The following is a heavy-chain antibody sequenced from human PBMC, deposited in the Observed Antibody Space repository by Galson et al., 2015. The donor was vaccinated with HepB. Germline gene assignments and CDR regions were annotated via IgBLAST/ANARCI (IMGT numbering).Heavy chain of an antibody. CDR1: GFTFSNYA. CDR3: AKDYSAYFHYCFDY. J-gene: IGHJ4*02. V-gene: IGHV3-23*01. CDR2: ITGSGVST. D-gene: IGHD5-12*01. Sequence: SLRLSCAASGFTFSNYAMSWVRHAPGKGLEWVSGITGSGVSTYYADSVKGRFTISRDNSKNTLYLQMNSLRAEDTAVYYCAKDYSAYFHYCFDYWGQGTLVTVSS.